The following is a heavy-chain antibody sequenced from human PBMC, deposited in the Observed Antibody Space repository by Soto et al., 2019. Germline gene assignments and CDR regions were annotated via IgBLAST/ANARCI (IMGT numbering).Heavy chain of an antibody. Sequence: SETLSLTCSVSGGSISSYYWSWIRQPAGKGLEWIGRIYTSGSTNYNPSLKSRVTMSVDTSKNQFSLKLSSVTAADTAVYYCARGEDDYVWGSYRSYYYYGMDVWGQGTTVTVSS. D-gene: IGHD3-16*02. J-gene: IGHJ6*02. CDR3: ARGEDDYVWGSYRSYYYYGMDV. CDR2: IYTSGST. CDR1: GGSISSYY. V-gene: IGHV4-4*07.